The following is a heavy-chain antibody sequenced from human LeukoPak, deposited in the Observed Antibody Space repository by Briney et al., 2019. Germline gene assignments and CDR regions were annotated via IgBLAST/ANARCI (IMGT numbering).Heavy chain of an antibody. CDR2: ISLSTTSI. CDR3: AELGITMIGGV. J-gene: IGHJ6*04. CDR1: GFTFSRYN. V-gene: IGHV3-48*04. Sequence: PGGSLRLSCAASGFTFSRYNMNWVRQAPGKGLEGVSYISLSTTSIYYADSVKGRFTISRDNAKNSLYLQMNSLRAEDTAVYYCAELGITMIGGVWGKGTTATTSS. D-gene: IGHD3-10*02.